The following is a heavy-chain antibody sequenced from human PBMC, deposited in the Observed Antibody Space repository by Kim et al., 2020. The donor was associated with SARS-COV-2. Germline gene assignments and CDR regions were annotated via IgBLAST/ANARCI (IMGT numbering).Heavy chain of an antibody. J-gene: IGHJ6*02. V-gene: IGHV3-66*01. CDR1: GFTVSSNY. Sequence: GGSLRLSCAASGFTVSSNYMSWVRQAPGKGLEWVSVIYSGGSTYYADSVKGRFTISRDNSKNTLYLQMNSLRAEDTAVYYCARDFSPPHYYYYGMDVWGQETTLTVSS. CDR2: IYSGGST. CDR3: ARDFSPPHYYYYGMDV.